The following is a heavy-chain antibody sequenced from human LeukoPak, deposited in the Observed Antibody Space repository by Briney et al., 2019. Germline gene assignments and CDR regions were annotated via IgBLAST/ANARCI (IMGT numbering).Heavy chain of an antibody. CDR1: AFTFSTYA. Sequence: GGSLRLSCAASAFTFSTYAMSWVRQAPGKGLEWVSAISGSGGSTYYADSVKGRFTISRDNSKNTLYLQMNSLRAEDTAVYYCAKDGLSEPFDYWGQGTLVTVSS. D-gene: IGHD1-26*01. CDR2: ISGSGGST. V-gene: IGHV3-23*01. J-gene: IGHJ4*02. CDR3: AKDGLSEPFDY.